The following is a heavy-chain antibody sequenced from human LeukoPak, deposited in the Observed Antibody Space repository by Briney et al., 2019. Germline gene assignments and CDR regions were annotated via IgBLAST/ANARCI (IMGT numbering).Heavy chain of an antibody. Sequence: PSETLSLTCTVSGGSVSSGSYYWSRIRQPPGKGLEWIGYIYYSGSTNYNPSLKSRVTISVDTSKNQFSLKLSSVTAADTAVYYCARRRRWYYYYMDVWGKETTVTVSS. CDR2: IYYSGST. V-gene: IGHV4-61*01. CDR3: ARRRRWYYYYMDV. CDR1: GGSVSSGSYY. J-gene: IGHJ6*03. D-gene: IGHD4-23*01.